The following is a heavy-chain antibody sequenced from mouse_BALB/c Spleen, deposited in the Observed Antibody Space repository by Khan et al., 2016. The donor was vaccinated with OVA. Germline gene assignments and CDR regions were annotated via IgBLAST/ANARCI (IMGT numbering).Heavy chain of an antibody. CDR1: GFSLTNYG. Sequence: QVQLKESGPGLVQPSQSLSITCTVSGFSLTNYGVHWVRQSPGKGLEWLGAIWSGGSTDSNAAFISRLSINKDNSKSQVFFRMNSLQANDTAIYYCARTYFYYGSYGDYYAMSYWGQGTSVTVSS. V-gene: IGHV2-2*02. J-gene: IGHJ4*01. CDR3: ARTYFYYGSYGDYYAMSY. D-gene: IGHD2-1*01. CDR2: IWSGGST.